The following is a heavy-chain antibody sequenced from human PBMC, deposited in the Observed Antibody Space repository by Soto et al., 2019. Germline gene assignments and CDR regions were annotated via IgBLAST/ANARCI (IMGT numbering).Heavy chain of an antibody. V-gene: IGHV3-30-3*01. J-gene: IGHJ4*02. CDR3: AYYSSGYFDY. D-gene: IGHD3-22*01. Sequence: GGSLRLSCAASGFTFSNYAIHWVRQAPGKGLEWVAVILYDGSNKFYADSVKGRFTISRDNSKNTLYLLMNSLRAEDTAVYYCAYYSSGYFDYWGQGTLVTVSS. CDR2: ILYDGSNK. CDR1: GFTFSNYA.